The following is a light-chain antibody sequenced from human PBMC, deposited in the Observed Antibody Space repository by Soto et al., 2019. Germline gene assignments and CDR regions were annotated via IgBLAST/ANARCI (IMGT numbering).Light chain of an antibody. V-gene: IGLV2-8*01. Sequence: QSVLTQPPTASGTPGQSLIVSCTGTSSDIGAYDFVSWYQQHPGKVPKLLIYEVNKRPSGVPDRFSGSKSGNTASLTVSALQAEDEADYFCSSYAGSSNVFGTGTKVTVL. CDR3: SSYAGSSNV. J-gene: IGLJ1*01. CDR2: EVN. CDR1: SSDIGAYDF.